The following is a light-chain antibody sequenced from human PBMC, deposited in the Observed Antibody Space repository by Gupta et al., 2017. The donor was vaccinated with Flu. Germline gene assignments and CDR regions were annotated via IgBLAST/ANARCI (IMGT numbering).Light chain of an antibody. CDR1: KTVSNY. CDR2: SAS. Sequence: DIQMAQSPSSLSASVGDKVTITCRADKTVSNYLNWYQQKPGKAPRLLISSASHLEAGVPQRFRGTGSGTNFILTIDNVQPDDCATYYCLQGVTTPLTFGPGT. V-gene: IGKV1-39*01. J-gene: IGKJ3*01. CDR3: LQGVTTPLT.